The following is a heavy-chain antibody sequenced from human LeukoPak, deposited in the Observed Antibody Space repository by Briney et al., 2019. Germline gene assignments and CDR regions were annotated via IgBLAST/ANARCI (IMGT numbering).Heavy chain of an antibody. CDR1: GYTFTNFD. D-gene: IGHD5-24*01. J-gene: IGHJ6*02. V-gene: IGHV1-8*01. CDR2: MNPNINDT. CDR3: ARVGSGERDGYTRGSYYYYGMDV. Sequence: ASVKVSCKASGYTFTNFDVNWVRQAPGQGLEWMGWMNPNINDTVSAQNFQGRLTLTRDTSINTAYMELSSLRSEDTAVYYCARVGSGERDGYTRGSYYYYGMDVWGQGTTVTVSS.